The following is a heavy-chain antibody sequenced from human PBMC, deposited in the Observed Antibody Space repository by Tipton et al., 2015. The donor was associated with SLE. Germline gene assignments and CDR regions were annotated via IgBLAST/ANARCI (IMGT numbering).Heavy chain of an antibody. D-gene: IGHD6-13*01. Sequence: TLSLTCAVYGGSFSGYYWSWIRQPPGKGLEWIGEINHSGSTNYNPSLKSRVTISVDTSKNQFSLKLSSVTAADTAVYYCARGARAYSSSWLGFDYWGQGTLATVSS. CDR3: ARGARAYSSSWLGFDY. CDR2: INHSGST. CDR1: GGSFSGYY. V-gene: IGHV4-34*01. J-gene: IGHJ4*02.